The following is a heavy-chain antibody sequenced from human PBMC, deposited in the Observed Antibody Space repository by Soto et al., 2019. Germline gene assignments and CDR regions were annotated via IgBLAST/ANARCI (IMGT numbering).Heavy chain of an antibody. CDR1: GGTFSSYA. V-gene: IGHV1-69*13. J-gene: IGHJ6*02. CDR3: ARKRYDFWSGYDGPYYYCGMGV. CDR2: IIPIFGTA. Sequence: GASVKVSCKASGGTFSSYAISWVRQAPGQGLEWLGGIIPIFGTANYAQKCQGRVTITADESTSTAYMELSSLRSEDTAVYYCARKRYDFWSGYDGPYYYCGMGVWGQGTTVTVSS. D-gene: IGHD3-3*01.